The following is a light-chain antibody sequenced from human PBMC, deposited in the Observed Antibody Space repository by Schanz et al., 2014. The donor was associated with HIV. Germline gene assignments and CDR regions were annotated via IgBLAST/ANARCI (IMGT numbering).Light chain of an antibody. J-gene: IGLJ2*01. CDR2: DVS. CDR3: SSYGGFNNFVV. CDR1: SSDVGGYNY. Sequence: QSVLTQPRSVSGSPGQSVTISCTGTSSDVGGYNYVSWYQQHPGKAPKLMIYDVSNRPSGVSNRFSGSKSGNTASLTVSAVQPEDEADYYCSSYGGFNNFVVFGGGTKVTVL. V-gene: IGLV2-11*01.